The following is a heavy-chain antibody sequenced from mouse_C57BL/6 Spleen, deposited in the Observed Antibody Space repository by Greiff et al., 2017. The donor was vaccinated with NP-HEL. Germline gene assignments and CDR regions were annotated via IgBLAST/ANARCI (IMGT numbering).Heavy chain of an antibody. D-gene: IGHD1-1*01. V-gene: IGHV1-7*01. CDR2: INPSSGYT. CDR3: ARDPDLLLRPWFAY. CDR1: GYTFTSYW. J-gene: IGHJ3*01. Sequence: QVHVKQSGAELAKPGASVKLSCKASGYTFTSYWMHWVKQRPGQGLEWIGYINPSSGYTKYNQKFKDKATLTADKSSSTAYMQLSSLTYEDSAVYYCARDPDLLLRPWFAYWGQGTLVTVSA.